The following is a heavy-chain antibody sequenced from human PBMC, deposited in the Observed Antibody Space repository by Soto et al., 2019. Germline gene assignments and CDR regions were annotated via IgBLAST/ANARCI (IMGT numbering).Heavy chain of an antibody. J-gene: IGHJ5*02. CDR3: ARRASYASIKVGNWFDP. Sequence: VKVSCKASGGTFSSYAISWVRQAPGQGLEWMGGIIPIFGTANYAQKFQGRVTITADESTSTAYMELSSLRSEDTAVYYCARRASYASIKVGNWFDPWGQGTLVTVSS. CDR1: GGTFSSYA. D-gene: IGHD2-2*01. CDR2: IIPIFGTA. V-gene: IGHV1-69*01.